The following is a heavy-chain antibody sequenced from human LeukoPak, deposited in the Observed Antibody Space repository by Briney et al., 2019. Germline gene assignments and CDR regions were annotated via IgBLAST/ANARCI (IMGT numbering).Heavy chain of an antibody. Sequence: ASVKVSCKASGYTFTSYGISWVRQAPGQGLEWMGWISAYNGNTNYAQKLQGRVTMTTDTSTSTAYMELRSLRSDDTAVYYCARVEAVAGLSDFDYWGQGTLVTVSS. V-gene: IGHV1-18*01. J-gene: IGHJ4*02. CDR1: GYTFTSYG. CDR3: ARVEAVAGLSDFDY. CDR2: ISAYNGNT. D-gene: IGHD6-19*01.